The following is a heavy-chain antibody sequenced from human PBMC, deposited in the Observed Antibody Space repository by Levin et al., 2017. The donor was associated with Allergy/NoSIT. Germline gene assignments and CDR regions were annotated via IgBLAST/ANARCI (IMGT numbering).Heavy chain of an antibody. Sequence: GESLKISCAASGFTFSSYGMHWVRQAPGKGLEWVAVISYDGSNKYYADSVKGRFTISRDNSKNTLYLQMNSLRAEDTAVYYCAKDSIVVVPAAIEIYYYYYYYGMDVWGQGTTVTVSS. V-gene: IGHV3-30*18. D-gene: IGHD2-2*01. CDR1: GFTFSSYG. CDR3: AKDSIVVVPAAIEIYYYYYYYGMDV. CDR2: ISYDGSNK. J-gene: IGHJ6*02.